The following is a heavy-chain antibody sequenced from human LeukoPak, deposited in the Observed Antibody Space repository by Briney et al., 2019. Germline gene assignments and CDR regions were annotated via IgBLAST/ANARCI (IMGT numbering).Heavy chain of an antibody. J-gene: IGHJ4*02. Sequence: GGSLRLSCAASGFTFSTSGMNWVRQAPGKGLEWVSYFSDSRSTICYAEPVRGRFTISRDNAQNSLYPQMNSLRAEDTAVYYCVRRHGSAWFYFEYWGQGTLVTVSS. D-gene: IGHD6-19*01. CDR3: VRRHGSAWFYFEY. CDR1: GFTFSTSG. CDR2: FSDSRSTI. V-gene: IGHV3-48*01.